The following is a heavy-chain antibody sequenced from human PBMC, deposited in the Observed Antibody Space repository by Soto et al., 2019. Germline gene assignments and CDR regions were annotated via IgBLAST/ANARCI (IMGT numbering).Heavy chain of an antibody. CDR1: GGSISSYY. D-gene: IGHD3-10*01. CDR2: IFYSGST. J-gene: IGHJ3*02. V-gene: IGHV4-59*01. CDR3: ARAYGLGDFDI. Sequence: QVQLQESGPGLVKPSETLSLTCTVSGGSISSYYWSWIRQPPGKGLECIGYIFYSGSTNYNPSLKRRVTISVDTSKNQSSLKLSSVTAADTAVYYCARAYGLGDFDIWGQGTMVTVSS.